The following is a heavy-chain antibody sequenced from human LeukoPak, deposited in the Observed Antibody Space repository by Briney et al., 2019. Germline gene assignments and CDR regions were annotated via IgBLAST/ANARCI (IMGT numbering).Heavy chain of an antibody. CDR3: VRGRYYYDVSGYPDY. J-gene: IGHJ4*02. D-gene: IGHD3-22*01. V-gene: IGHV3-30-3*01. CDR2: ISYDGSDK. Sequence: GGSLRLSSAASGFTFNNYAIHWVRQAPGKGLEWVALISYDGSDKYYADSVKGRFTISRDNSKNTLYLQMNSLRPEDTALYYCVRGRYYYDVSGYPDYWGQGTLVTVSS. CDR1: GFTFNNYA.